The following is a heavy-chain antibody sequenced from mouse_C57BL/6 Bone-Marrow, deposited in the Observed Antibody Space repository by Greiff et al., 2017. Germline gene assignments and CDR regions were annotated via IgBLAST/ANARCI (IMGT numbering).Heavy chain of an antibody. J-gene: IGHJ2*01. CDR1: GYTFTSYW. D-gene: IGHD2-5*01. V-gene: IGHV1-74*01. Sequence: QVQLQQPGAELVKPGASVKVSCKASGYTFTSYWMHWVKQRPGQGLEWIGRIHPSDSDTNYNQKFKGKATLTVDKSSSTAYMQLSSLTSGDSAVYYCAMRRAYYSSYLLDYWGQGTTLTVSS. CDR2: IHPSDSDT. CDR3: AMRRAYYSSYLLDY.